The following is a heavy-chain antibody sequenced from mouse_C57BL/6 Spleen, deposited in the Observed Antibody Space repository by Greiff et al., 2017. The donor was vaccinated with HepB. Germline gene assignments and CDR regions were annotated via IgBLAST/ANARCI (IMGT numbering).Heavy chain of an antibody. CDR1: GYSITSGYD. Sequence: VQLKESGPGMVKPSQSLSLTCTVTGYSITSGYDWHWIRHFPGNKLEWMGYISYSGSTNYNPSLKSRISITHDTSKNHFFLKLNSVTTEDTATYYCAREEGRAWFAYWGQGTLVTVSA. J-gene: IGHJ3*01. CDR2: ISYSGST. CDR3: AREEGRAWFAY. V-gene: IGHV3-1*01.